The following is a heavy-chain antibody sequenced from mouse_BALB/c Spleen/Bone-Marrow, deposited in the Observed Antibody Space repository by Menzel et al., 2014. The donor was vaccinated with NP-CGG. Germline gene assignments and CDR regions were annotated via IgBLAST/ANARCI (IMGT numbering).Heavy chain of an antibody. CDR1: GYSFTGYY. D-gene: IGHD2-1*01. Sequence: VVKTGASVKISCKASGYSFTGYYMHWIKQSHGKSLEWIGYISCYNGASGYNQKLKGKATFTVDTSSTIAYMQFNSLTSEDSAVYYCARRRDGTNYFGYWGQGTTLTVSS. J-gene: IGHJ2*01. V-gene: IGHV1S34*01. CDR3: ARRRDGTNYFGY. CDR2: ISCYNGAS.